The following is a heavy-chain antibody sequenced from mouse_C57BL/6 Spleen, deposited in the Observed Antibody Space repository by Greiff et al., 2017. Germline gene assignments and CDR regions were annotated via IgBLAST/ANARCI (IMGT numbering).Heavy chain of an antibody. CDR3: ARQSNYYAMDY. Sequence: EVQRVKSGGDLVKPGGSLKLSCAASGFTFSSYGMSWVRQTPDKRLEWVATISSGGSYTYYPDSVKGRFTISRDNAKNTLYLQMSSLKSEDTAMYYCARQSNYYAMDYWGQGTSVTVSS. D-gene: IGHD2-5*01. CDR1: GFTFSSYG. J-gene: IGHJ4*01. CDR2: ISSGGSYT. V-gene: IGHV5-6*01.